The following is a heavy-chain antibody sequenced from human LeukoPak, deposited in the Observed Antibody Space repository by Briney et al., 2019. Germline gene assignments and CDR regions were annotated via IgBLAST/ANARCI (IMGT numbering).Heavy chain of an antibody. D-gene: IGHD3-22*01. CDR1: GGSISSYY. CDR2: IYYSGST. V-gene: IGHV4-59*01. CDR3: ARGLPRITMIVVASRAFDI. Sequence: PSEALSLTCTVSGGSISSYYWSWIRQPPGKGLEWMGYIYYSGSTNYNPSLKSRVTISVDTSKNQFSLKLSSVTAADTAVYYCARGLPRITMIVVASRAFDIWGQGTMVTVSS. J-gene: IGHJ3*02.